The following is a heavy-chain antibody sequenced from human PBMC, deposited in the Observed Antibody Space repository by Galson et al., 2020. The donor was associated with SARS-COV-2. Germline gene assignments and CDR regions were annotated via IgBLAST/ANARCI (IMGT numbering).Heavy chain of an antibody. CDR1: GFTFSSYA. CDR2: ISGSGGST. J-gene: IGHJ5*02. CDR3: AAGPTVARGFWGWFDP. D-gene: IGHD4-17*01. V-gene: IGHV3-23*01. Sequence: GGSLRLSCAASGFTFSSYAMSWVRQAPGKGLEWVSAISGSGGSTYYADSVKGRFTISRDNSKNTLYLQMNSLRAEDTAVYYCAAGPTVARGFWGWFDPWGQGTLGTVSS.